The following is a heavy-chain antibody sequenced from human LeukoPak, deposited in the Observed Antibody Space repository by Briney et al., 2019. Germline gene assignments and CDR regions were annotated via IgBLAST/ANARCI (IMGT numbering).Heavy chain of an antibody. CDR3: ARMGKLGYCSSTSCYRLKFTFDY. CDR2: INHSGST. J-gene: IGHJ4*02. CDR1: GGSFSGYY. D-gene: IGHD2-2*01. V-gene: IGHV4-34*01. Sequence: PSETLSLTCAVYGGSFSGYYWSWIRQPPGKGLEWIGEINHSGSTNYNPSLKSRVTISVDTSKNQSSLKLSSVTAADTAVYYCARMGKLGYCSSTSCYRLKFTFDYWGRGTLVTVSS.